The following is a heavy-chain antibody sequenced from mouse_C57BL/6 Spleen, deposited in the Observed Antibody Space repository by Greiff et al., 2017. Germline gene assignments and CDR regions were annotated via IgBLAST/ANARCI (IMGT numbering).Heavy chain of an antibody. Sequence: QVQLQQSGAELVRPGSSVKLSCKDSYFAFTASAMHWVKQRPGHGLAWIGSFTTYSDATEYSENFKGKDTLTANTSSSTAYMELSSLTSEDSAVYYSARNDYDRYYDAMDDWGQGTSVTVSS. CDR2: FTTYSDAT. CDR1: YFAFTASA. V-gene: IGHV1-49*01. CDR3: ARNDYDRYYDAMDD. D-gene: IGHD2-4*01. J-gene: IGHJ4*01.